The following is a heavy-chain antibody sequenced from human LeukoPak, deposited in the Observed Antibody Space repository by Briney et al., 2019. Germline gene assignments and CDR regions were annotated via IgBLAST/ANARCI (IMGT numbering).Heavy chain of an antibody. V-gene: IGHV1-46*01. Sequence: ASVKVSCKASGYTFTSYYMHWVRQAPGQGLEWMGIINPSGGSTSYAQKFQGRVTITRNTSISTAYMELSSLRSEDTAVYYCARVRYSSSTSWGQGTLVTVSS. D-gene: IGHD6-13*01. CDR3: ARVRYSSSTS. CDR2: INPSGGST. J-gene: IGHJ4*02. CDR1: GYTFTSYY.